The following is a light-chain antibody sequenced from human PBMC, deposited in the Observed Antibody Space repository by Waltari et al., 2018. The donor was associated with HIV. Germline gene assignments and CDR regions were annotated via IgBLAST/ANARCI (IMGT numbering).Light chain of an antibody. CDR2: EVS. CDR1: SSDVGSYNL. Sequence: QSALTQPASVSGSFGQSFTIPCPRPSSDVGSYNLVSWYQYHPGKAPKLIIYEVSKRPSGVSNRFSGSKSGNTASLTVSGLQAEDEAHYYCCSYARSGIPFGGGTKLTVL. CDR3: CSYARSGIP. V-gene: IGLV2-23*02. J-gene: IGLJ2*01.